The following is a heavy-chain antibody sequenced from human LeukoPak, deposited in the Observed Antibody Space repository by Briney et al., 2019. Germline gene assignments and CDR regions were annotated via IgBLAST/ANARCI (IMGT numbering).Heavy chain of an antibody. D-gene: IGHD2-21*02. CDR1: GSTFSSYA. Sequence: GGSLRLSCAASGSTFSSYAMSWVRQAPGKGLEWVSAISGSGGSTYYADSVKGRFTISRDNSKNTLYLQMNSLRAEDTAVYYCAKVEAYCGGDCHSGSLDYWGQGTLVTVSS. V-gene: IGHV3-23*01. CDR3: AKVEAYCGGDCHSGSLDY. J-gene: IGHJ4*02. CDR2: ISGSGGST.